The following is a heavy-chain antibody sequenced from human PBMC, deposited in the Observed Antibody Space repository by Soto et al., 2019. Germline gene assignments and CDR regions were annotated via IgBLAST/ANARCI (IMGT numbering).Heavy chain of an antibody. CDR3: ARGGWAYCGGDCYSSAFDI. Sequence: PGGSLRLSCAASGFTFSSYSMNWVRQAPGKGLEWVAVIWYDGSNKYYADSVKGRFTISRDNSKNTLYLQMNSLRAEDTAVYYCARGGWAYCGGDCYSSAFDIWGQGTMVTVAS. D-gene: IGHD2-21*02. J-gene: IGHJ3*02. CDR2: IWYDGSNK. CDR1: GFTFSSYS. V-gene: IGHV3-33*08.